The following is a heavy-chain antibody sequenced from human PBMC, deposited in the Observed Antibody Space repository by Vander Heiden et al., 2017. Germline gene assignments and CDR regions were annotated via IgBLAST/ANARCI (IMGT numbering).Heavy chain of an antibody. CDR1: GYSFTRTW. Sequence: EVQPVQSGTEVKKPGESLRISCKASGYSFTRTWIGWVRQTAGKGLEWVGRIDPGDSYTNYSPSFEGHVTISTDNSINTAYLQWSSLRASDTAMYYCARLDPHSKSYTFYGMEVWGQGTTVTVSS. V-gene: IGHV5-10-1*03. D-gene: IGHD3-16*01. CDR3: ARLDPHSKSYTFYGMEV. J-gene: IGHJ6*02. CDR2: IDPGDSYT.